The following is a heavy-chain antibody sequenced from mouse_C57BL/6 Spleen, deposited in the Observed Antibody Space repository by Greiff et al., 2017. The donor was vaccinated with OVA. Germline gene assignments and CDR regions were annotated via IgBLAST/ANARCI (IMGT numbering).Heavy chain of an antibody. CDR2: INPSSGYT. CDR1: GYTFTSYT. Sequence: VKLVESGAELARPGASVKMSCKASGYTFTSYTMHWVKQRPGQGLEWIGYINPSSGYTKYNQKFKDKATLTADKSSSTAYMQLSSLTSEDSAVYYCARGGTRAMDYWGQGTSVTVSS. J-gene: IGHJ4*01. V-gene: IGHV1-4*01. D-gene: IGHD3-3*01. CDR3: ARGGTRAMDY.